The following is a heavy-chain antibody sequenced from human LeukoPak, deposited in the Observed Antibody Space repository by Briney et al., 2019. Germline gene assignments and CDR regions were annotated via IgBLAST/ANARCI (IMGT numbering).Heavy chain of an antibody. Sequence: GASVKVSCKASGYTFTGYYMHWVRQAPGQGLEWMGWINPNSGGTNYAQKFQGRVTMTRDTSISTAYMELSGLRSEDTAVYYCAREDILTGYVTNWFDPWGQGTLVTVSS. CDR1: GYTFTGYY. V-gene: IGHV1-2*02. CDR3: AREDILTGYVTNWFDP. J-gene: IGHJ5*02. CDR2: INPNSGGT. D-gene: IGHD3-9*01.